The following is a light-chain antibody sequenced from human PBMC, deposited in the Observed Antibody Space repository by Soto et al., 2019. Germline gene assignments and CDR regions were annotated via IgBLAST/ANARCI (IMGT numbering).Light chain of an antibody. V-gene: IGKV1-5*03. CDR3: QQYHSNPQYT. J-gene: IGKJ2*01. CDR1: QSISRW. CDR2: EAS. Sequence: DIQMTQSPSTLSASIGDTVTITCRASQSISRWLAWYQQKPGKAPKLLIYEASSLEGGVLSRFSGSGSGTEFTLSNSSLEPTAFASYYCQQYHSNPQYTFGQGTKL.